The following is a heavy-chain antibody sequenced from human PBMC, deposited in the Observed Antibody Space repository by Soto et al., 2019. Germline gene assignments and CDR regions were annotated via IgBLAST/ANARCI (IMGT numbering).Heavy chain of an antibody. J-gene: IGHJ6*02. CDR1: GFTFSSYA. CDR3: AKGGGYQLLSYYYYGMDV. V-gene: IGHV3-23*01. Sequence: QTGWSLRLSCAASGFTFSSYAMSWVRQAPGKGLEWVSAISGSGGSTYYADSVKGRFTISRDNSKNTLYLQMNSLRAEDTAVYYCAKGGGYQLLSYYYYGMDVWGQGTTVTASS. CDR2: ISGSGGST. D-gene: IGHD2-2*01.